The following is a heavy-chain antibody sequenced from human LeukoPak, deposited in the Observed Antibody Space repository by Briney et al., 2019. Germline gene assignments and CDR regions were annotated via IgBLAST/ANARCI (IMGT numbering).Heavy chain of an antibody. CDR1: GYTFTSYG. CDR2: INPNSGGT. CDR3: AIGGLSWLRPSGTFDY. V-gene: IGHV1-2*04. Sequence: ASVKVSCKASGYTFTSYGISRVRQAPGQGLEWMGWINPNSGGTNYAQKFQGWVTMTRDTSISTAYMELSRLRSDDTAVYYCAIGGLSWLRPSGTFDYWGQGTLVTVSS. J-gene: IGHJ4*02. D-gene: IGHD5-12*01.